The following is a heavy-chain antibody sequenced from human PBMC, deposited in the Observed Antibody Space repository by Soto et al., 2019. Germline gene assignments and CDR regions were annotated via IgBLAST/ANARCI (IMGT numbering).Heavy chain of an antibody. Sequence: QVQLQQWGAGLLKPSETLSLTCAVYGGSFSAYYWSWIRQPPGKGLEWIGEINHSGSTNYNPSLKSRVTISVDTSKNQFSLKLSSVTAADTAVYYCARLYDYDYYYYGMDVWGQGTTVTVSS. CDR2: INHSGST. CDR3: ARLYDYDYYYYGMDV. D-gene: IGHD4-17*01. V-gene: IGHV4-34*01. CDR1: GGSFSAYY. J-gene: IGHJ6*02.